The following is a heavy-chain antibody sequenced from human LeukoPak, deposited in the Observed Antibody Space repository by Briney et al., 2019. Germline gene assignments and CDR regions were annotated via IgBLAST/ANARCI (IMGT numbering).Heavy chain of an antibody. CDR3: AKDLRDTLEEFDS. V-gene: IGHV3-23*01. Sequence: GGSLRLSCAASGFTFSSYAMSWVRQAPGKGLEWVSGVIGSGDNTYYADSVKVRFTISRDNSKNMLHLQMSSLRAEDTAVYYCAKDLRDTLEEFDSWGQGTLVTVSS. CDR2: VIGSGDNT. J-gene: IGHJ4*02. D-gene: IGHD5-18*01. CDR1: GFTFSSYA.